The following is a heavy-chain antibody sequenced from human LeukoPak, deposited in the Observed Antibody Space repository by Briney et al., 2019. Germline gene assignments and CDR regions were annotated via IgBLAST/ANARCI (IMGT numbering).Heavy chain of an antibody. D-gene: IGHD2-2*01. CDR2: IKGDGSKQ. Sequence: GGSLRLSCAASGLAFSTNSMSWVRQAPGKGLEWVANIKGDGSKQYYEDSVKGRFTISRDNAKNSLYLQMYSLTADDTAVYYCARDGDHSCGDYWGQGTLVTVSS. V-gene: IGHV3-7*01. CDR1: GLAFSTNS. CDR3: ARDGDHSCGDY. J-gene: IGHJ4*02.